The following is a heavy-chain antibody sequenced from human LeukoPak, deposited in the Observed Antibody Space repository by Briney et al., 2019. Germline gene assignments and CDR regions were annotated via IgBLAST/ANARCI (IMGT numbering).Heavy chain of an antibody. J-gene: IGHJ5*01. V-gene: IGHV4-59*01. Sequence: SETLSLTCSVSGASITSSFWSWIRQPPGKGLEMIGYIYYSGSGNYKPSLKGRVDISLDTSKNRVSLKLTSVTAADTAVYYCARLGRPHDYDNWFDYWGQGSLVTVSS. CDR1: GASITSSF. D-gene: IGHD4-17*01. CDR2: IYYSGSG. CDR3: ARLGRPHDYDNWFDY.